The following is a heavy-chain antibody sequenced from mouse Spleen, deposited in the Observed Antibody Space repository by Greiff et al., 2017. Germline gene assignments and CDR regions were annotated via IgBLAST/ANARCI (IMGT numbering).Heavy chain of an antibody. CDR2: IRNKANGYTT. CDR3: ARWAYGNYLYYFDY. J-gene: IGHJ2*01. Sequence: EVQGVESGGGLVQPGGSLSLSCAASGFTFTDYYMSWVRQPPGKALEWLGFIRNKANGYTTEYSASVKGRFTISRDNSQSILYLQMNALRAEDSATYYCARWAYGNYLYYFDYWGQGTTLTVSS. V-gene: IGHV7-3*01. D-gene: IGHD2-1*01. CDR1: GFTFTDYY.